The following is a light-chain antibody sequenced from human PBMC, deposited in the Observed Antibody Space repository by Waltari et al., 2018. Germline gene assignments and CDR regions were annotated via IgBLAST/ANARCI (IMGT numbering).Light chain of an antibody. CDR3: SSYTTTSAII. CDR2: EVS. J-gene: IGLJ2*01. Sequence: QSALTQPASVAGSPGQSLTISCTGTSSDVGGYNYVAWYQQYPGKAPNLILFEVSKWPSGVSNRFSGSKSGNTASLTISGLQAEDEAEYYCSSYTTTSAIIFGGGTTLTVL. CDR1: SSDVGGYNY. V-gene: IGLV2-14*01.